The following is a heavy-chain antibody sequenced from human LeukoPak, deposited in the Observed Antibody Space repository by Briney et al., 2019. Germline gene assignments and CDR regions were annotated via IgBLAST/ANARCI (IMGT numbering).Heavy chain of an antibody. J-gene: IGHJ4*02. V-gene: IGHV3-23*01. CDR2: ISGSGGST. CDR3: AKGGLWFGELIDY. Sequence: GESLNISGAASGFTFSSYAMSWVRQAPGKGLEWVSAISGSGGSTYYADSVKGRFTISRDNSKNTLYLQMNSLRAEDTAVYYCAKGGLWFGELIDYWGQGTLVTVSS. D-gene: IGHD3-10*01. CDR1: GFTFSSYA.